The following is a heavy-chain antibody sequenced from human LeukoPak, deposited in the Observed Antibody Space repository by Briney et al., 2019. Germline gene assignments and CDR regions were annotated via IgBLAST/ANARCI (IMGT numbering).Heavy chain of an antibody. J-gene: IGHJ4*02. CDR2: IYYSGST. CDR1: GGSISSYY. Sequence: PSETLSLTCTVSGGSISSYYWSWIRQPPGKGLEWIGYIYYSGSTNYNPSLKSRVTISVDTSKNQFSLKLSSVTAADTAVYYRAREWFGESPADWGQGTLVTVSS. D-gene: IGHD3-10*01. CDR3: AREWFGESPAD. V-gene: IGHV4-59*01.